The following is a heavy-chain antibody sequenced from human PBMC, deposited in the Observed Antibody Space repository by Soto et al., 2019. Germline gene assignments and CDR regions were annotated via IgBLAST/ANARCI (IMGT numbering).Heavy chain of an antibody. Sequence: EVQLVESGGGLVQPGGSLRLSCAASGFTFSSYSMNWVRQAPGKGLEWVSYIFSSSSTIYYADSVKGRFTISRDNAKKXXXXXXXXXXXXXXAVYYCARSWNYFDYXXXGXXXTVSX. J-gene: IGHJ4*01. CDR1: GFTFSSYS. D-gene: IGHD3-10*01. CDR2: IFSSSSTI. CDR3: ARSWNYFDY. V-gene: IGHV3-48*01.